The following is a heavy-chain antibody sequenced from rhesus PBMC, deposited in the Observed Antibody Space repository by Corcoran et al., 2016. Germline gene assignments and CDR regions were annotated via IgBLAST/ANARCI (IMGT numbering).Heavy chain of an antibody. CDR3: VRAGSCSSSGCYSHFDS. Sequence: QVQLQESGPGVVKPSEPLSLTCAVSGDSISHHYRWSWIRQPPGKGLGWIGYIYGSGTNTNYNPSLKSRVTISQDTSKNQFSLKVNSVTAADTAVYYCVRAGSCSSSGCYSHFDSWGQGVLVTVS. V-gene: IGHV4S10*01. CDR2: IYGSGTNT. J-gene: IGHJ4*01. CDR1: GDSISHHYR. D-gene: IGHD2-21*01.